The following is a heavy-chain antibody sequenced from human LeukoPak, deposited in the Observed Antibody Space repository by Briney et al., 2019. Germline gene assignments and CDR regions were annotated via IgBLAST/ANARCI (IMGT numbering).Heavy chain of an antibody. Sequence: GGSLRLSCAASGFTFSSYGMHWVRQAPGKGLEWVAFIRYDGSNKYYADSVKGRFTISRDNSKNTLYLQMNSLRAEDTAVYYCAKDGGIFDYMDVWGKGTTVTVSS. CDR3: AKDGGIFDYMDV. V-gene: IGHV3-30*02. CDR2: IRYDGSNK. J-gene: IGHJ6*03. D-gene: IGHD3-3*01. CDR1: GFTFSSYG.